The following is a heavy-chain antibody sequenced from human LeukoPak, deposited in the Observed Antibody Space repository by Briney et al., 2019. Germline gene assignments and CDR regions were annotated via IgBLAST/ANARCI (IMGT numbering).Heavy chain of an antibody. J-gene: IGHJ4*02. CDR3: AKDIAPSGWYMGSYYFDY. CDR1: GFTFSSYG. D-gene: IGHD6-19*01. CDR2: ISSSSSYI. V-gene: IGHV3-21*04. Sequence: GGSLRLSCAASGFTFSSYGMNWVRQAPGKGLEWVSSISSSSSYIYCADSMKGRFTISRDNAKNSLYLQMNSLRAEDTALYYCAKDIAPSGWYMGSYYFDYWGQGTLVTVSS.